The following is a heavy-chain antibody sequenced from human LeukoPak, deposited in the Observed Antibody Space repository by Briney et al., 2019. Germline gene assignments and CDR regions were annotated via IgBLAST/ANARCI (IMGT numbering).Heavy chain of an antibody. CDR1: GFTFSDYY. Sequence: GGSLRLSCAASGFTFSDYYMSWIRQARGKGLEWVSYIRSSGSTIYYADSVKGRFTISRDNAKNSLYLQMNSLRAEDTAVYYCARDYGRYFDWLLYADPYYFDYWGQGTLVTVSS. V-gene: IGHV3-11*04. J-gene: IGHJ4*02. CDR3: ARDYGRYFDWLLYADPYYFDY. CDR2: IRSSGSTI. D-gene: IGHD3-9*01.